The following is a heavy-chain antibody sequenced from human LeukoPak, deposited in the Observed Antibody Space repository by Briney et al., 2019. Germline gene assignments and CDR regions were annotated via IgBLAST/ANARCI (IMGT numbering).Heavy chain of an antibody. CDR2: IRYDGSNK. Sequence: GGSLRLSCAASGFTFSSYGMHWVRQAPGKGLEWVAFIRYDGSNKYYADSVKGRFTITRDNSKNTLYLQMNSLRAEDTAVYYCAKGKYYYDSSGYYSPYYYYMDVWGKGTTVTVSS. J-gene: IGHJ6*03. D-gene: IGHD3-22*01. CDR1: GFTFSSYG. CDR3: AKGKYYYDSSGYYSPYYYYMDV. V-gene: IGHV3-30*02.